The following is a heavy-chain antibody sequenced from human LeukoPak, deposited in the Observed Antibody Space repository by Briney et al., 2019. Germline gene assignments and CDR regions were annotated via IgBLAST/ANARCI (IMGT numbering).Heavy chain of an antibody. V-gene: IGHV3-30*04. J-gene: IGHJ4*02. CDR1: GFTFSSYA. CDR2: ISYDGSIE. D-gene: IGHD4-23*01. CDR3: ARGDYGGKKGGVDY. Sequence: GGSLRLSCAASGFTFSSYAMHWVRQAPGKGLEWVAVISYDGSIEYYADSVKGRFTISRDNSKNTLYLQMNSLRAEDTAVHYCARGDYGGKKGGVDYWGQGTLVTVSS.